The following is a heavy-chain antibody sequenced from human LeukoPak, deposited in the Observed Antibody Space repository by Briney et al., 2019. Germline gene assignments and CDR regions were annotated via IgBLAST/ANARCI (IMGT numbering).Heavy chain of an antibody. D-gene: IGHD2-8*01. J-gene: IGHJ6*02. CDR1: GYTFTSYG. CDR3: ARGMDAYYYYGMDV. CDR2: ISAYNGNT. V-gene: IGHV1-18*01. Sequence: ASVTVSCKASGYTFTSYGISWVRQAPGQGLEWMGWISAYNGNTNYAQKFQGRVTMTRNTSISTAYMELSSLRSEDTAVYYCARGMDAYYYYGMDVWGQGTTVTVSS.